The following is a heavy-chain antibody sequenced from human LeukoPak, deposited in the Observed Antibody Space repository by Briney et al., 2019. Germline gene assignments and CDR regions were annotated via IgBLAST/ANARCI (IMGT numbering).Heavy chain of an antibody. CDR1: GFTFSSYG. J-gene: IGHJ4*02. Sequence: GGSLRLSCAASGFTFSSYGMHWVRQAPGKGLVWLSRINNDGSSTIYADSVKGRFTFSRDNAENTLFLEMSSLRVEDTAVYYCVRERNNFWSGHHSIFDSWGQGTLVTVSS. D-gene: IGHD3-3*01. CDR3: VRERNNFWSGHHSIFDS. V-gene: IGHV3-74*01. CDR2: INNDGSST.